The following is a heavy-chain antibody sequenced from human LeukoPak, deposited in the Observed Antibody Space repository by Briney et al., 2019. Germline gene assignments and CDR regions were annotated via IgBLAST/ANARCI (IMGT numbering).Heavy chain of an antibody. CDR3: ARTAYCGDGCYFYFDY. J-gene: IGHJ4*02. D-gene: IGHD2-21*02. CDR1: GFTFSSHW. CDR2: IKEDGGVK. V-gene: IGHV3-7*01. Sequence: GGSLRLSCAASGFTFSSHWMSWVRQAPGKGLEWVANIKEDGGVKYYVASVRGRFTISRDNAKNSLALQMNSLRAEDTAVYFCARTAYCGDGCYFYFDYWGQGTLVTVSS.